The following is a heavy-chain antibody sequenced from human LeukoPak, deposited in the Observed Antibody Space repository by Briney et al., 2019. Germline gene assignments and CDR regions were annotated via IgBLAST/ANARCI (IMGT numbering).Heavy chain of an antibody. CDR1: GFTFSSYA. Sequence: GGSLRLSCAASGFTFSSYAMSWVRQAPGKGLEWVSAISGSGGSTYYADSVKGRFTISRDNSKNALYLQMNSLRAEDTAVYYCAKIMIVVVTKGAVDCWGQGTLVSVSS. D-gene: IGHD3-22*01. CDR2: ISGSGGST. V-gene: IGHV3-23*01. J-gene: IGHJ4*02. CDR3: AKIMIVVVTKGAVDC.